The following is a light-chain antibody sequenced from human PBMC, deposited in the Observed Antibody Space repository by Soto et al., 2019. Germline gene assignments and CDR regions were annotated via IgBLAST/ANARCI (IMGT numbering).Light chain of an antibody. CDR1: ESVTSS. CDR2: AAS. J-gene: IGKJ1*01. CDR3: QQYNSRPLWT. V-gene: IGKV3-15*01. Sequence: EIVMTQSPATLPVSPGDRATLSCRASESVTSSLAWYQQKPGQPPRLLIYAASTRATDVPARFSGGGSETEFSLPIRRLKSDDFAVYFFQQYNSRPLWTFGKRTKVHIX.